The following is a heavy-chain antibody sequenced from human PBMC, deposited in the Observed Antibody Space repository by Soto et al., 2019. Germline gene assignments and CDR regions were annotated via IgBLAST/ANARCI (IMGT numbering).Heavy chain of an antibody. D-gene: IGHD3-3*01. V-gene: IGHV5-51*01. CDR3: ARHEGVEAPGSSIKDYDFWSGSYYYMDV. J-gene: IGHJ6*03. Sequence: GESLKISCKGSGYSFTSYWIGWVRQMPGKGLEWMGIIYPGDSDTRYSPSFQGQVTISADKSISTAYLQWSSLKASDTAMYYCARHEGVEAPGSSIKDYDFWSGSYYYMDVWGKGTTVTVSS. CDR2: IYPGDSDT. CDR1: GYSFTSYW.